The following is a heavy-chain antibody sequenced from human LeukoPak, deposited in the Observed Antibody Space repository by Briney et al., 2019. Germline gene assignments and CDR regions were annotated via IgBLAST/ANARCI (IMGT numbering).Heavy chain of an antibody. CDR2: IYHSGST. V-gene: IGHV4-59*12. CDR3: AREVRIAVGNWFDP. J-gene: IGHJ5*02. D-gene: IGHD6-19*01. Sequence: SETLSLTCTVSGGSISSYYWSWIRQPPGKGLEWIGYIYHSGSTYYNPSLKSRVTISVDRSKNQFSLKLSSVTAADTAVYYCAREVRIAVGNWFDPWGQGTLVTVSS. CDR1: GGSISSYY.